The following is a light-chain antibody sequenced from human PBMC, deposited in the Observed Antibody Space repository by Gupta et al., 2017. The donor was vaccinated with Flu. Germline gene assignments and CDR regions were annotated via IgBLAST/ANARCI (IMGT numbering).Light chain of an antibody. Sequence: ERATLSCRASQSINSNLAWYQQKPGQAPRLLIYGASTRATGVPARFSGSGSGTEFTLTISSLQSEDFAVYYCQQYNNWPPGTFGQGTKVEIK. CDR3: QQYNNWPPGT. V-gene: IGKV3-15*01. CDR2: GAS. CDR1: QSINSN. J-gene: IGKJ1*01.